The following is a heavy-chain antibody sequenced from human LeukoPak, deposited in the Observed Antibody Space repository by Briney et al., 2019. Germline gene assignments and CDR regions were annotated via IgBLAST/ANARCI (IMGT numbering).Heavy chain of an antibody. CDR1: GYTFTSYD. Sequence: GASVKVSCKASGYTFTSYDINWVRQAPGQGLEWMGWINPNSGGTNYAQKFQGRVTMTRDTSISTAYMELSRLRSDDTAVYYCARDLISHYSNPAQPTNDYWGQGTLVTVSS. D-gene: IGHD6-13*01. J-gene: IGHJ4*02. V-gene: IGHV1-2*02. CDR2: INPNSGGT. CDR3: ARDLISHYSNPAQPTNDY.